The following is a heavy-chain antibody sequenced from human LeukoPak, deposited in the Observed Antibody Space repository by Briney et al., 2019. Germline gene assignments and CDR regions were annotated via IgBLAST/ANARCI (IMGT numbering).Heavy chain of an antibody. V-gene: IGHV3-21*01. CDR1: GFTFNVFH. Sequence: PGGSLRLSCAASGFTFNVFHMNWVRQAPGKGLEWISSITSSGTYITYADSIQGRFTISRDNAKNSLYLQMNSLRVDDTALYYCARASGGWDLDYWGYGTLVTVSS. CDR2: ITSSGTYI. CDR3: ARASGGWDLDY. D-gene: IGHD1-26*01. J-gene: IGHJ4*01.